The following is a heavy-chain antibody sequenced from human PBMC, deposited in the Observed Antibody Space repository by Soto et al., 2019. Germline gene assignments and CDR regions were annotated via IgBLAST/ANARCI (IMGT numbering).Heavy chain of an antibody. D-gene: IGHD3-22*01. CDR2: ISGSGGST. CDR1: GFTFSSYA. Sequence: PGGSLRLSCAASGFTFSSYAMSWVRQAPGKGLEWVSAISGSGGSTYYADSVKGRFTISRDKSINTAYLQWSSLKASDTAIYYCARLTHSNGYYYYFDYWGQGTLVTVSS. J-gene: IGHJ4*02. CDR3: ARLTHSNGYYYYFDY. V-gene: IGHV3-23*01.